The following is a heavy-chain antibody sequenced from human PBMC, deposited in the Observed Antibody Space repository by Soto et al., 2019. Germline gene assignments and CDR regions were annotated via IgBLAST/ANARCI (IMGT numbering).Heavy chain of an antibody. CDR3: ARAGLGGAPGLDY. Sequence: QVQLQESGPGLVKPSETLSLTCTVSGGSVSSGSYYWSWIRQPPGKGLEWIGYIYYSGSTNYNPSLETRVAVTVDTPNNKVSLNVSSVTAADPAVYYGARAGLGGAPGLDYWGQGTLVTVSS. J-gene: IGHJ4*02. CDR2: IYYSGST. V-gene: IGHV4-61*01. D-gene: IGHD3-16*01. CDR1: GGSVSSGSYY.